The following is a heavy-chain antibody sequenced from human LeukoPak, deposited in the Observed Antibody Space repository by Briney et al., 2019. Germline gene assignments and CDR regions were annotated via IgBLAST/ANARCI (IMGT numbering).Heavy chain of an antibody. D-gene: IGHD3-22*01. CDR1: GGSISSGDYY. V-gene: IGHV4-30-4*01. CDR3: ARSAYYYVHFDY. CDR2: IYYSGST. J-gene: IGHJ4*02. Sequence: SETLSLTCTVSGGSISSGDYYWSWIRQPPGKGLEWIGYIYYSGSTYYNPSLKSRVTISVDTSMNQFSLKLSSVTAADTAVYYCARSAYYYVHFDYWGQGTLVTVSS.